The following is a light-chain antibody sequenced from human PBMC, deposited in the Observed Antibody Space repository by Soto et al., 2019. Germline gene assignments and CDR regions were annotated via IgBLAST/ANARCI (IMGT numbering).Light chain of an antibody. CDR2: AAS. V-gene: IGKV1-27*01. J-gene: IGKJ1*01. CDR3: QNYKSAPWT. CDR1: QVISNH. Sequence: DIQMTQSPSSLSASVGDRVTITSRASQVISNHLAWYQQKPGKAPRLLIYAASTLQSGVPSRFSGSGSGTDFTLTISSLQPEDVATYYCQNYKSAPWTFGQGTKVEIK.